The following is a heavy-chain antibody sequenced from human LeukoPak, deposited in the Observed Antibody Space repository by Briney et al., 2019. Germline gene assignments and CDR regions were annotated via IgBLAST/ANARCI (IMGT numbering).Heavy chain of an antibody. J-gene: IGHJ1*01. V-gene: IGHV3-23*01. CDR1: GFIFSSNA. D-gene: IGHD2-15*01. CDR3: AKAEGYCSGGSCNRYFQH. Sequence: GRSLRLSCAASGFIFSSNAMSWVRQAPGKGLECVSTIGLTSGSTFYADSVKGRFTISRDNSKNALFLQMNSLRAEDTAVYYCAKAEGYCSGGSCNRYFQHWGQGTLVTVSS. CDR2: IGLTSGST.